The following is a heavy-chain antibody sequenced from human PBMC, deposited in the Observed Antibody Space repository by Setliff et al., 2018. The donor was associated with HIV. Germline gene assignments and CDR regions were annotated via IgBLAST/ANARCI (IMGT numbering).Heavy chain of an antibody. CDR1: GYTLTNYG. CDR3: ARVIDYGVLYWSYYMDV. Sequence: GASVKVSCKASGYTLTNYGISWVRQAPGQGLEWMGWISAGNGDTNYPQKLQGRVTMTTDTSTSTAYMELRSLRSDDTAVYYCARVIDYGVLYWSYYMDVWGKGTTVTVSS. D-gene: IGHD4-17*01. CDR2: ISAGNGDT. J-gene: IGHJ6*03. V-gene: IGHV1-18*01.